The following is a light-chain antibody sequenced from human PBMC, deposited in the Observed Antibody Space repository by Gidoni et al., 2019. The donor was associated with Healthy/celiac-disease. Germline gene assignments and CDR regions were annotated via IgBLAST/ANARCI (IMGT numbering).Light chain of an antibody. CDR1: QSVLYSSNNKNY. CDR3: QQYYSTLAWT. J-gene: IGKJ1*01. Sequence: DIVLTQSPASLAVSLGERATINCKSRQSVLYSSNNKNYLAWYQQKPGQPPKLLIYWASTRESGVPDRFSGSGSGTDFTLTISSLQAEDVAVYYCQQYYSTLAWTFGQGTKVEIK. V-gene: IGKV4-1*01. CDR2: WAS.